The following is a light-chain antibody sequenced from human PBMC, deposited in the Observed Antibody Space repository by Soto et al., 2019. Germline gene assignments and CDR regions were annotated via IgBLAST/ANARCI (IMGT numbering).Light chain of an antibody. CDR1: ASNIGSNS. Sequence: QSALTQPPSVSAAPGQKVTISCSGSASNIGSNSLSWYRQFPGSSPMLVIYDNDKRPSGISARFSASKSDTSATLGITGLQTGDEADYYCGPWDNKLSAGVFGSGRKV. CDR3: GPWDNKLSAGV. CDR2: DND. J-gene: IGLJ1*01. V-gene: IGLV1-51*01.